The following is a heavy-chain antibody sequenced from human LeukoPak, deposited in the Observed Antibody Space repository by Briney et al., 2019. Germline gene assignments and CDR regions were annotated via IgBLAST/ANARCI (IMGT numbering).Heavy chain of an antibody. Sequence: QPGGSLRLSCAASGFTFSSYGMHWVRQAPGKGLEWVAVIWYDGSNKYYADSVKGRFTIFRDNSKNTLYLQMNSLRAEDTAVYYCARVSYYGSGSSDYWGQGTLVTVSS. D-gene: IGHD3-10*01. CDR1: GFTFSSYG. CDR2: IWYDGSNK. J-gene: IGHJ4*02. CDR3: ARVSYYGSGSSDY. V-gene: IGHV3-33*01.